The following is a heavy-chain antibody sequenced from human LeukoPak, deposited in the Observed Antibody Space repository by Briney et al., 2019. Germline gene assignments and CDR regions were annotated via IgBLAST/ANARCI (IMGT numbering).Heavy chain of an antibody. CDR1: GFTFSSYA. J-gene: IGHJ4*02. Sequence: GGSLRLSCAASGFTFSSYAMHWVRQAPGKGLEWVAVISYDGSNKYYADSVKGRFTISRDNSKNTLYLQMNGLRAEDTAVYYCARRGDGYNYHFDYWGQGTLVTVSS. D-gene: IGHD5-24*01. CDR2: ISYDGSNK. CDR3: ARRGDGYNYHFDY. V-gene: IGHV3-30*04.